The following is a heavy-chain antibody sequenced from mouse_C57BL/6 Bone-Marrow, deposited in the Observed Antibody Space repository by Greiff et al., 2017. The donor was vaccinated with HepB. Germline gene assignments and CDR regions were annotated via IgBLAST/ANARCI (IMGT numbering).Heavy chain of an antibody. CDR3: ARPASGDFDY. CDR1: GFTFSSYG. D-gene: IGHD3-2*02. J-gene: IGHJ2*01. CDR2: IRSGGSYT. V-gene: IGHV5-6*01. Sequence: EVKVVESGGDLVKPGGSLKLSCAASGFTFSSYGMSWVRQTPDKRLEWVATIRSGGSYTYYPDSVKGRFTISRDNAKNTLYLQMSSLKSEDTAMYYCARPASGDFDYWGQGTTLTVSS.